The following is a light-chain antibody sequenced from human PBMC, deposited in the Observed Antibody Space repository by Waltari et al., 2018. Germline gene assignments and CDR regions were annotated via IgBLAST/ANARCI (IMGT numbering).Light chain of an antibody. J-gene: IGKJ3*01. Sequence: DIVMTQSPDSLAVSLGERATINCRSSKSVLYSTYNKNYLAWYQQKPGQPHKLLINWASTRESGVPDRFSGSGSGTDFTLTISSLQAEGVAFYYCLQYDRLPLTCGPGTKVDIK. CDR2: WAS. CDR3: LQYDRLPLT. CDR1: KSVLYSTYNKNY. V-gene: IGKV4-1*01.